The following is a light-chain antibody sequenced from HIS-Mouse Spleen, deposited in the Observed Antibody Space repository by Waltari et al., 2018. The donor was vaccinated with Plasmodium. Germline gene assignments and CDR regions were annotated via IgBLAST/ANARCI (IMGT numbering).Light chain of an antibody. CDR1: AVPKKY. V-gene: IGLV3-10*01. J-gene: IGLJ3*02. CDR2: EDS. Sequence: SYELTQPPSVSVSPGQTARITCSGAAVPKKYTYWYQQKYGNAPLLVIYEDSKQPSGIPERFSGSSSGTMATLTISGAQVEDEADYYCYSTDSSGNHRVFGGGTKLTVL. CDR3: YSTDSSGNHRV.